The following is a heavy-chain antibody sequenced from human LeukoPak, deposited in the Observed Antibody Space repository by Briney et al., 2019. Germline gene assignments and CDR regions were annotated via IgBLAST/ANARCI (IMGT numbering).Heavy chain of an antibody. CDR1: GGSISGSTYY. CDR2: IYYSGSA. V-gene: IGHV4-39*01. J-gene: IGHJ5*02. D-gene: IGHD4-17*01. Sequence: PETLSLTCTVSGGSISGSTYYWGWIRQPPGKGLQWIGNIYYSGSAYYNPSLKSRATISVDRSKNQFSLKLKSVTAADTAVYYCARGARVADYESWFDPWGQGTLVTVSS. CDR3: ARGARVADYESWFDP.